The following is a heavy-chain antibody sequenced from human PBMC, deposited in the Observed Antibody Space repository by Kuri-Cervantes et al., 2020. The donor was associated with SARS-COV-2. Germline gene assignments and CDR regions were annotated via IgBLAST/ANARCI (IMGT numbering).Heavy chain of an antibody. V-gene: IGHV3-23*01. CDR1: GFIFSSYA. Sequence: GESLKISCAASGFIFSSYAMSWVRQAPGKGLEWVSAISGSGGSTYYADSVKGRFTISRDNSKNTLYLQMNSLRAEDTAVYYCARSRGGGYCSSTSCYAGFDAFDIWGQGTMVTVSS. D-gene: IGHD2-2*01. CDR3: ARSRGGGYCSSTSCYAGFDAFDI. J-gene: IGHJ3*02. CDR2: ISGSGGST.